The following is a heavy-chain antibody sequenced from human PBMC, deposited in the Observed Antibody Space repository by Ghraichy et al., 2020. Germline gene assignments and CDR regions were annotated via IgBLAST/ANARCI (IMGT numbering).Heavy chain of an antibody. CDR1: GFTFSSYW. D-gene: IGHD3-22*01. Sequence: GALNISCAASGFTFSSYWMHWVRQAPGKGLVWVSRIKSDGSSTSYADSVKGRFTISRDNAKNTLYLQMNSLGAEDTAVYYCARRVPDNSGYFYFDYWGQGTLVTVSS. CDR3: ARRVPDNSGYFYFDY. V-gene: IGHV3-74*01. CDR2: IKSDGSST. J-gene: IGHJ4*02.